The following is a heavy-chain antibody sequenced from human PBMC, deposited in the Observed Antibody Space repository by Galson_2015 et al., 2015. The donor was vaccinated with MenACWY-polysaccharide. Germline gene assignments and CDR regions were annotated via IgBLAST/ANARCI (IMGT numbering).Heavy chain of an antibody. J-gene: IGHJ4*02. CDR1: GGSISSSSYY. CDR2: IYYSGIT. V-gene: IGHV4-39*02. Sequence: ETLSLTCTVSGGSISSSSYYWGWTRQPPGKGLEWIGSIYYSGITHYNPSLKSRVTISVDTSRNQFSLKLSSVAAADTAVYYCAREIGARNGYNFWGQGTLVTVSS. CDR3: AREIGARNGYNF. D-gene: IGHD5-24*01.